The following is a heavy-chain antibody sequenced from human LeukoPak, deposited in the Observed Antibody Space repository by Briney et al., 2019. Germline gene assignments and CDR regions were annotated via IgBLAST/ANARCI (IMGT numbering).Heavy chain of an antibody. CDR3: AARKTYYYDSSGYFY. Sequence: ASVKVSCKVSGYTLSELSMHWVRQAPGKGLEWMGGFDPEDGETIYAQKFQGRVTMTEDTSTDTAYMELSSLRSEDTAVYFCAARKTYYYDSSGYFYWGQGTLVTVPS. D-gene: IGHD3-22*01. CDR2: FDPEDGET. J-gene: IGHJ4*02. V-gene: IGHV1-24*01. CDR1: GYTLSELS.